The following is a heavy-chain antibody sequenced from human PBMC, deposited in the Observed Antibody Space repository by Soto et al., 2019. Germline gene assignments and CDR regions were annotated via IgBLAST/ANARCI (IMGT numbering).Heavy chain of an antibody. D-gene: IGHD2-2*01. CDR3: VRSVPDSCYYFDF. CDR2: VSTSGSLK. J-gene: IGHJ4*02. V-gene: IGHV3-48*03. CDR1: GFSLSSYD. Sequence: PGGSLRLSCAASGFSLSSYDMNWVRQAPGKGLEWIAYVSTSGSLKNYADSVKGRFTISRDNTKNAVYLQMNSLRAEDTAVYYCVRSVPDSCYYFDFWGQGTLVTVSS.